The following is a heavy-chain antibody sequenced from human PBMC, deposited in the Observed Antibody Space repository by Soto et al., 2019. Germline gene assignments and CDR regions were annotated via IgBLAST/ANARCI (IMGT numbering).Heavy chain of an antibody. CDR3: ARVYHYDSSGYYSTCDY. Sequence: PSETLSLTCAVSGYSISSGYYWGWLRQPPGKGLEWIGSMYHSGSTYYNPSLKSRVTISVDTSKNQFSLKVSSVTAADTAVYYCARVYHYDSSGYYSTCDYRGRGTLVTVPQ. CDR1: GYSISSGYY. J-gene: IGHJ4*02. CDR2: MYHSGST. D-gene: IGHD3-22*01. V-gene: IGHV4-38-2*01.